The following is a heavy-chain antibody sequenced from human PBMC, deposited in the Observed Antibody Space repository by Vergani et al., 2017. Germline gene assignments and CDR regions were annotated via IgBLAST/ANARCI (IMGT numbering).Heavy chain of an antibody. CDR2: TWYDGNNK. J-gene: IGHJ5*02. CDR1: GCTFNQYG. V-gene: IGHV3-33*01. D-gene: IGHD1-14*01. CDR3: ARDLRLLYNRFDP. Sequence: QGKLGEGGGGGDKIGRSLRLSCAASGCTFNQYGMHWVRQAPGKGLEWVAVTWYDGNNKQYADSVKGRFTISRDNSKSTMYLQMNSLRDEDTGVYYCARDLRLLYNRFDPWGQGTLVTVSS.